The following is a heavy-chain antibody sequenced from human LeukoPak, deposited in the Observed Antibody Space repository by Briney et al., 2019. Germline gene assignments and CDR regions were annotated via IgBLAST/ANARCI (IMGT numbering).Heavy chain of an antibody. Sequence: ASVKVSCRAFGYTFTDYHMHWVRQAPGQGLEWMGWINPNSGDTNYAQKFQGRVTMTRDTTISTAYMELSRLRSDDTAVFYCATLMAHLDYWGQGTLVTVSS. D-gene: IGHD2-8*01. V-gene: IGHV1-2*02. CDR3: ATLMAHLDY. J-gene: IGHJ4*02. CDR1: GYTFTDYH. CDR2: INPNSGDT.